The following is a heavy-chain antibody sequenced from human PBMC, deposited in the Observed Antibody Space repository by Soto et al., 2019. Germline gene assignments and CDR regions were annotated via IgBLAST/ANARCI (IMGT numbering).Heavy chain of an antibody. CDR1: GYTFTSYG. CDR2: ISAYNGNT. V-gene: IGHV1-18*01. J-gene: IGHJ4*02. CDR3: ARDNPDDDYGSGNFDY. D-gene: IGHD3-10*01. Sequence: ASVKVSCKASGYTFTSYGISWVRQAPGQGLEWMGWISAYNGNTNYAQKLQGRVTMTTDTSTSTAYMELRSLRSDDTAVYYCARDNPDDDYGSGNFDYCGQETLVTVSS.